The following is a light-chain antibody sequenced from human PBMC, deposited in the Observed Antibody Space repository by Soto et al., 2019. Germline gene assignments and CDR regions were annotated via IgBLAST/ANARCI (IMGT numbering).Light chain of an antibody. CDR1: QSVSSN. V-gene: IGKV3-15*01. CDR3: QQYNNWSRT. CDR2: GAS. J-gene: IGKJ1*01. Sequence: ELVMTQSPDTLSVSPGERATLSCRASQSVSSNLAWYQQRLGQAPRLLIYGASTRATGISARISGSGSGTEFTLTISSLQSEDFAIYYCQQYNNWSRTFCQGTNVDIK.